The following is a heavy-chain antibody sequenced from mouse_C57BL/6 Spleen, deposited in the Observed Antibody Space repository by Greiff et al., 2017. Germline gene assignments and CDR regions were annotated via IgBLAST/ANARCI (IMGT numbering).Heavy chain of an antibody. Sequence: VQLQQSGAELVKPGASVKLSCTASGFTFKDYYMHWVKQRPEQGLEWIGRIDPEDGETKYAPKFQGKATITADTSSNTAYLQLSSLTSEDTAVYYCASHLLLRDYFDYWGQGTTLTVSS. CDR3: ASHLLLRDYFDY. J-gene: IGHJ2*01. CDR1: GFTFKDYY. V-gene: IGHV14-2*01. CDR2: IDPEDGET. D-gene: IGHD1-1*01.